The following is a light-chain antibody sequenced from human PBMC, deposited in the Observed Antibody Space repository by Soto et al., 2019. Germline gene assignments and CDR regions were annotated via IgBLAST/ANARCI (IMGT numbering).Light chain of an antibody. Sequence: DIVMTQSPLSLPVTPGEPASISCRSSQSLLHSDGYNYLDWYVQKPGQSPRLLIYLGSKRASGIPEKFRGSGSRTEFILKISRVEGDDVGVYYCMQGLQTLPTFGPGTKVDIK. V-gene: IGKV2-28*01. CDR2: LGS. J-gene: IGKJ3*01. CDR3: MQGLQTLPT. CDR1: QSLLHSDGYNY.